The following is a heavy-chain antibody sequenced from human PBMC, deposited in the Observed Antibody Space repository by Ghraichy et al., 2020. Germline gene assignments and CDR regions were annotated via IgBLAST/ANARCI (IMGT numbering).Heavy chain of an antibody. D-gene: IGHD3-10*01. CDR2: ISSSSSTI. V-gene: IGHV3-48*02. Sequence: GGSLRLSCAASGFTFSSYSMNWVRQAPGKGLEWVSYISSSSSTIYYADSVKGRFTISRDNAKNSLYLQMNSLRDEDTAVYYCARDPPIIWFGELLKKDYYYYGMDVWGQGTTVTVSS. CDR3: ARDPPIIWFGELLKKDYYYYGMDV. CDR1: GFTFSSYS. J-gene: IGHJ6*02.